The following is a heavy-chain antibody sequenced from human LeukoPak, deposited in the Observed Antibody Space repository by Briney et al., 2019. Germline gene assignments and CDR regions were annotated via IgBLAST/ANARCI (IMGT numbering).Heavy chain of an antibody. D-gene: IGHD3-9*01. J-gene: IGHJ3*02. V-gene: IGHV3-23*01. CDR2: ISGIGAAT. Sequence: GGSLRLSCAASGFTFSSSAMSWVRQAPGKGLEWVSGISGIGAATYYADSVKGRLTISRDNSKNTLYLQMNSLRAEDTAVYYCAKGDYDILTGHTFDIWGQGTMVTVPS. CDR1: GFTFSSSA. CDR3: AKGDYDILTGHTFDI.